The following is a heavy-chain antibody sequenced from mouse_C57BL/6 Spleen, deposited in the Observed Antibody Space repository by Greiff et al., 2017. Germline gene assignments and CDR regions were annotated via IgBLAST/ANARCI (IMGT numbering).Heavy chain of an antibody. Sequence: EVQLVESGPGLVKPSQSLSLTCSVTGYSITSGYYWNWIRQFPGNKLEWMGYISYDGSNNYNPSLKNRISITRDTSKNQFFLKLNSVTTEDTATYYCALYYDYDRFAYWGQGTLVTVSA. D-gene: IGHD2-4*01. CDR3: ALYYDYDRFAY. CDR1: GYSITSGYY. J-gene: IGHJ3*01. V-gene: IGHV3-6*01. CDR2: ISYDGSN.